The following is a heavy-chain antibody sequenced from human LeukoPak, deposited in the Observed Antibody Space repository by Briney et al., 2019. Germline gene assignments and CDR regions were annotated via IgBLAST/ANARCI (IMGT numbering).Heavy chain of an antibody. CDR1: GGSISSGTYY. J-gene: IGHJ6*03. Sequence: PSETLSLTCTVSGGSISSGTYYWRWIRQPPGKGLEWIGYIYYSGSTNYNPSLKSRVTISVDTSKNQFSLKLSSVTAADTAVYYCARGFDRGPYYMDVWGKGTTVTISS. CDR3: ARGFDRGPYYMDV. V-gene: IGHV4-61*01. CDR2: IYYSGST. D-gene: IGHD3-10*01.